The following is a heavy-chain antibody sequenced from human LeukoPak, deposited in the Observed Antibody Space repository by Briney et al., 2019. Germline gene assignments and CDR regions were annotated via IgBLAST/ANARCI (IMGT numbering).Heavy chain of an antibody. V-gene: IGHV3-9*01. D-gene: IGHD3-16*01. CDR2: ISWNSGSI. CDR3: AKDLEGARWGTPRTFDI. CDR1: GFTFDDYA. Sequence: PGGSLRLSCAASGFTFDDYAMHWVRQAPGKGLEWVSGISWNSGSIGYADSVKGRLTISRDNAKNSLYLQMNSLRAEDTAVYYCAKDLEGARWGTPRTFDIWGQGTMVIVSS. J-gene: IGHJ3*02.